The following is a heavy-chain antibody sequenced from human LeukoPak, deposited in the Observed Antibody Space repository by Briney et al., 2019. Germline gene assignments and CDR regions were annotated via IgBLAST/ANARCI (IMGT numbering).Heavy chain of an antibody. CDR2: IKLDGSEK. V-gene: IGHV3-7*01. J-gene: IGHJ4*02. D-gene: IGHD3-16*02. CDR1: GFAFSSYW. CDR3: ARDFFAFGGVIALLDY. Sequence: GGSLRLSCAASGFAFSSYWMSWVRQAPGKGLEWVANIKLDGSEKYYVDSVKGRFTISRDNAKKSLYLQMNSLRDEDTAVYYCARDFFAFGGVIALLDYWGQGTLVTVSS.